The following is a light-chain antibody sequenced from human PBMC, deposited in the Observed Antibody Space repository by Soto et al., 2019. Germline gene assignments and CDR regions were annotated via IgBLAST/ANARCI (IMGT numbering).Light chain of an antibody. Sequence: DIQMTQSPSTLSASVGDRVIITCRASRSVDNWLAWFQQRPGKDHKVVIYRASCLVPGVPSTFSGSGYGTEFTLTIISLQPDDFATHYCQHYSASSPWAFGQGTKVEIK. CDR2: RAS. V-gene: IGKV1-5*03. J-gene: IGKJ1*01. CDR1: RSVDNW. CDR3: QHYSASSPWA.